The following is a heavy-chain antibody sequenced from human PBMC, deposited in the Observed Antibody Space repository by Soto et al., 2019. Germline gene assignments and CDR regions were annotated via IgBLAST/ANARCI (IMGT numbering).Heavy chain of an antibody. CDR1: GYILTELS. V-gene: IGHV1-24*01. J-gene: IGHJ4*02. Sequence: ASVKVSCKVSGYILTELSMHWVRQAPGKGLEWMGGFDPEDGETIYAQKFQGRVTMTEDTSTDTAYMELSSLRSEETAVYYCATGRGTVTYFDYWGQGTLVTVSS. CDR2: FDPEDGET. D-gene: IGHD4-17*01. CDR3: ATGRGTVTYFDY.